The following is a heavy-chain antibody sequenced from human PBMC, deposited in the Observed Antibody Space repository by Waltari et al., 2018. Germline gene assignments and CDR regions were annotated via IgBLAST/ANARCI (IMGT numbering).Heavy chain of an antibody. J-gene: IGHJ4*02. V-gene: IGHV3-7*01. CDR1: GFTFSSYW. D-gene: IGHD3-3*01. CDR2: IKQDGVEK. Sequence: EVQLVESGGGLVQPGGSLRLSCAVSGFTFSSYWMAWVRQAPGKGLGGVANIKQDGVEKHYVDTVKGQFTISRDNAKNSLFLQMNSLRAEDTAVYFCARDDDGILDYWGQGTLVTVSS. CDR3: ARDDDGILDY.